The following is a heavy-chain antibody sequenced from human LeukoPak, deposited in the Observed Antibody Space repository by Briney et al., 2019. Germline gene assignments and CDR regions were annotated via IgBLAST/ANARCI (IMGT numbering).Heavy chain of an antibody. CDR1: GFTFSSYA. V-gene: IGHV3-23*01. Sequence: GGSLRLSCAASGFTFSSYAMSWVRQAPGKGLEWVSAISGSGGSTYYADSVKGRFTISRDNSKKTLHLQMNSLRAEDTAVYYCARGSSSYSHDAFDIWGQGTMVTVSS. J-gene: IGHJ3*02. CDR2: ISGSGGST. D-gene: IGHD6-6*01. CDR3: ARGSSSYSHDAFDI.